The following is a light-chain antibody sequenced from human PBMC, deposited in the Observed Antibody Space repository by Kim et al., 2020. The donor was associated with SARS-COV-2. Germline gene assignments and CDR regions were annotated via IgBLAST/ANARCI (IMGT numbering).Light chain of an antibody. CDR1: KLGDKY. Sequence: SYELTQPPSVSVSPGQTASITCSGDKLGDKYACWYQQKPDQSPVLVIYQDSKRPSGIPERFSGSNSGNTATLTISGTQAMDEADYYCQAWDSSTQVVFGGGTQLTVL. V-gene: IGLV3-1*01. CDR3: QAWDSSTQVV. CDR2: QDS. J-gene: IGLJ2*01.